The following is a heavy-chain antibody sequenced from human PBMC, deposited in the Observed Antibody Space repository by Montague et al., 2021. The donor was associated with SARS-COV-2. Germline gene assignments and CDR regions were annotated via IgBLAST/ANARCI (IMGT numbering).Heavy chain of an antibody. CDR1: GSTLSGYS. D-gene: IGHD6-13*01. V-gene: IGHV1-69*13. J-gene: IGHJ4*02. CDR2: IIPIFGTP. Sequence: SVTVSCKASGSTLSGYSISWVRQAPGQGLEWMGGIIPIFGTPNYAQKFQGRVTITADETTSSAYMELRSLTSEDTAVYYCARATWGVTSAGSKFGGSLELDYWGQGTLVTVSS. CDR3: ARATWGVTSAGSKFGGSLELDY.